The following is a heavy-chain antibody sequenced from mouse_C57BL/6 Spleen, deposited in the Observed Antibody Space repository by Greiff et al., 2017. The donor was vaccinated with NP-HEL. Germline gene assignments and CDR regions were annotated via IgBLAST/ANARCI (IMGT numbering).Heavy chain of an antibody. CDR1: GFTFSDYY. CDR2: LSNGGGST. J-gene: IGHJ1*03. Sequence: EVMLVESGGGLVQPGGSLKLSCAASGFTFSDYYMYWVRQTPEKRLEWVAYLSNGGGSTYYPDPVKGRFTISRDNAKNTLYLQMSRLKSEDTAMYYCARALSDYYGSRGYWYFDVWGTGTTVTVSS. CDR3: ARALSDYYGSRGYWYFDV. D-gene: IGHD1-1*01. V-gene: IGHV5-12*01.